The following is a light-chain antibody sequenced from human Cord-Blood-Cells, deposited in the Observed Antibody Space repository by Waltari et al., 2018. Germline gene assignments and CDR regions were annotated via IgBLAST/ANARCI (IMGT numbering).Light chain of an antibody. CDR3: QQRSNWLIT. Sequence: EIVLTQSPATLSLSPGERATLSCRASQSVSSYLAWDQQKPGQDPRLLIYDASNRATGIPARFSGSGSGTDFTLTISSLEPEDFAVYYCQQRSNWLITFGPGTKVDIK. CDR1: QSVSSY. J-gene: IGKJ3*01. CDR2: DAS. V-gene: IGKV3-11*01.